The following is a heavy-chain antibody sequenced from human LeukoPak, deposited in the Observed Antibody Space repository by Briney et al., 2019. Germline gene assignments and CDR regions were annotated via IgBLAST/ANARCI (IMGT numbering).Heavy chain of an antibody. Sequence: GGSLRLSCAVSGVTFRNYWMSWVRQAPGKGLEWAANIDKEGNERSYVASVKGRFTISRDNAKNSLYLQMNSLRAEVTAMYYCALYCSSANCHDAFDIWGQGTMVIVSS. CDR3: ALYCSSANCHDAFDI. J-gene: IGHJ3*02. CDR2: IDKEGNER. CDR1: GVTFRNYW. D-gene: IGHD2-15*01. V-gene: IGHV3-7*03.